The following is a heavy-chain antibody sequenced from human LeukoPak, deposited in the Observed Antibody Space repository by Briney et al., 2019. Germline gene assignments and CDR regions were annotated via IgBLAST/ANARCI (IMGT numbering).Heavy chain of an antibody. CDR3: ARHYGTTGYFSSFFDY. D-gene: IGHD3-22*01. CDR2: IYYSGST. J-gene: IGHJ4*02. V-gene: IGHV4-59*01. Sequence: PSETLSLTCTVSDGSISPYYWSWIRQPPGKGLEWIGYIYYSGSTNSNSSLRSRVTISVDTSKNQFSLNLSSVTAADTAVYYCARHYGTTGYFSSFFDYWGQGTLVTVSS. CDR1: DGSISPYY.